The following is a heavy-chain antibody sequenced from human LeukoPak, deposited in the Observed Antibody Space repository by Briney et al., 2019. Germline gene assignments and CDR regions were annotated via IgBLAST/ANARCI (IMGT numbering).Heavy chain of an antibody. J-gene: IGHJ5*02. D-gene: IGHD5-24*01. V-gene: IGHV3-7*01. CDR1: GFTFSSYE. Sequence: GGSLRLSCAASGFTFSSYEMNWVRQAPGKGLEWVANIKQDGSEKYYVDSVKDRFTISRDNAKNSLYLQMNSLRAEDTAVYYCARDPKRRDGYNYHWGQGTLVTVSS. CDR2: IKQDGSEK. CDR3: ARDPKRRDGYNYH.